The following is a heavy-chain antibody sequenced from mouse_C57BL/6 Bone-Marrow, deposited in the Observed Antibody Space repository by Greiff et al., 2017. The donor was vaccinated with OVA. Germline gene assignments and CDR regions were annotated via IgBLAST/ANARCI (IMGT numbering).Heavy chain of an antibody. Sequence: DVKLVESGGGLVQPGGSLKLSCAASGFTFSDYYMYWVRQTPEKRLEWVAYISNGGGSIYYPDTVKGRFTISRDNAKNTLYLQMSRLKSEDTAMYYCARNYGSSSAWFAYWGQGTLVTVSA. J-gene: IGHJ3*01. V-gene: IGHV5-12*01. CDR3: ARNYGSSSAWFAY. D-gene: IGHD1-1*01. CDR2: ISNGGGSI. CDR1: GFTFSDYY.